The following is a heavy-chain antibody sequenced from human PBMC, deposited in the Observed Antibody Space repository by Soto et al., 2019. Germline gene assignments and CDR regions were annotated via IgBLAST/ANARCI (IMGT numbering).Heavy chain of an antibody. CDR1: GGSISSGDYY. J-gene: IGHJ5*02. Sequence: QVQLQESGPGLVKPSQTLSLTCTVSGGSISSGDYYWSWIRQPPGKGLEWIGYIYYSGSTYYNPSLKSRVTISVDTSKNQFALKLISVTAADTAVYYCARCIAAAGTISGDWFDPWGQGTLVTVSS. CDR2: IYYSGST. CDR3: ARCIAAAGTISGDWFDP. D-gene: IGHD6-13*01. V-gene: IGHV4-30-4*01.